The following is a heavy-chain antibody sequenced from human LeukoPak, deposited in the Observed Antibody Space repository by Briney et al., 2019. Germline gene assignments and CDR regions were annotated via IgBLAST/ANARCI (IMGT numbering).Heavy chain of an antibody. V-gene: IGHV1-24*01. CDR2: FDPEDGET. CDR3: ATDRLHGTTADY. CDR1: GYTRTELS. Sequence: ASVKVSCKVSGYTRTELSMHWVRQAPGKGLEWMGGFDPEDGETIYAQKFQGRVTMTEDTSTDTAYMELSSLRSEDTAVYYCATDRLHGTTADYWGQGTLVTVSS. D-gene: IGHD4-17*01. J-gene: IGHJ4*02.